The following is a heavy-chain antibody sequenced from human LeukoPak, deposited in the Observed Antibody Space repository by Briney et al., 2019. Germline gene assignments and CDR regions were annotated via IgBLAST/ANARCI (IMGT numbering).Heavy chain of an antibody. Sequence: GRSLRLSCAASGFTFSSYAMHWVRQAPGKGLEWVAVISYDGSNKYYADSVKGRFTISRDNSKNTLYLQMNSLRAEDTAVYYCARDDYGDYESLDYWGQGTLVIVSS. J-gene: IGHJ4*02. CDR1: GFTFSSYA. D-gene: IGHD4-17*01. CDR3: ARDDYGDYESLDY. CDR2: ISYDGSNK. V-gene: IGHV3-30-3*01.